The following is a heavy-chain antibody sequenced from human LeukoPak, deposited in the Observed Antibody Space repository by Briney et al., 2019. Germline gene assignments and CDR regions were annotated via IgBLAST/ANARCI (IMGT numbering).Heavy chain of an antibody. CDR2: IKADGSEK. D-gene: IGHD2-2*02. J-gene: IGHJ3*02. CDR3: ARRDIVVVPAAIFGAFDI. V-gene: IGHV3-7*03. CDR1: GYTFSSYW. Sequence: SCKASGYTFSSYWMSWVRQAPGKGLEWVAHIKADGSEKYYVDSVKGRFTISRDNAQNSLYLQMNSLRAEDAALYYCARRDIVVVPAAIFGAFDIWGQGTMVTVSS.